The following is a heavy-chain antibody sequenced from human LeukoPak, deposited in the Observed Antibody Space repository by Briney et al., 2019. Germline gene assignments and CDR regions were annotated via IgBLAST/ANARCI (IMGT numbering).Heavy chain of an antibody. CDR3: ARDWGAAGLWDY. D-gene: IGHD6-13*01. CDR2: IKEDGSEK. Sequence: PGGSLRLSCAASGFIVSNNDMSWVRQAPGKGLEWVANIKEDGSEKNYVDSVKGRFTISRDNAKNSLYLQMNSLRAEDTAIYYCARDWGAAGLWDYWGQGTLVTVSS. J-gene: IGHJ4*02. CDR1: GFIVSNND. V-gene: IGHV3-7*05.